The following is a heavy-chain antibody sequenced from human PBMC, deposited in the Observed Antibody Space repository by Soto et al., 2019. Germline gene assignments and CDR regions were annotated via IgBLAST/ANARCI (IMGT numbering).Heavy chain of an antibody. D-gene: IGHD2-2*01. CDR3: ARGRGYCSRINSYSYRRLRFDS. CDR1: GGSFSGYY. Sequence: QVQLQQWGAGLLKPSETLSLTCAVYGGSFSGYYWTWIRQSPEKGLEWIGEVNHSGTTYYNPSLKTRVTISVHKPKNQFSLKIRYVTAADTAVNYCARGRGYCSRINSYSYRRLRFDSWGQGTLVSVSS. CDR2: VNHSGTT. V-gene: IGHV4-34*01. J-gene: IGHJ4*02.